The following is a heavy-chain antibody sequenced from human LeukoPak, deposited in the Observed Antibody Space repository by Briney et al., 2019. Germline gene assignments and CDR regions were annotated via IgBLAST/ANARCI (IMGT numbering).Heavy chain of an antibody. D-gene: IGHD3-9*01. J-gene: IGHJ4*02. Sequence: ASVKVSFKASGYTFTSYGINWVRQAPGQGLEWMGWISGYNGNTIYAENLQGRVTMTTDTSTSTAYIELGSLRSDDTAVFYCARSSRSDWLLYFDSWGQGTLVTVSS. CDR2: ISGYNGNT. CDR1: GYTFTSYG. V-gene: IGHV1-18*01. CDR3: ARSSRSDWLLYFDS.